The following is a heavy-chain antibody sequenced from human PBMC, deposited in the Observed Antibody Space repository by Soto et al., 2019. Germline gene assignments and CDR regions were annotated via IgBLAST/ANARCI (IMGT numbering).Heavy chain of an antibody. CDR1: GFTFTRYN. D-gene: IGHD5-18*01. CDR3: ARGLPGYYGADV. Sequence: QVQLVESGGGVVQTGRSLRLSCAASGFTFTRYNMSWVRQAPGKGLEWAALISYDGDNEYYSDSVKGRFIISRDSAENTLYLQMNSLRAEDTAVYYCARGLPGYYGADVWGQGTTVTVSS. J-gene: IGHJ6*02. CDR2: ISYDGDNE. V-gene: IGHV3-30-3*01.